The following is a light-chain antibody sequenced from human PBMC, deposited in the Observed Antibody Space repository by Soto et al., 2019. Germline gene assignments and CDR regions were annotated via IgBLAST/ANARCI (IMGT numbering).Light chain of an antibody. J-gene: IGKJ1*01. CDR3: QQYGSSPTWT. CDR1: QSVSSNY. Sequence: ESVFTQSPGTLSLSPGERATLSCRASQSVSSNYLAWYQQKPGQAPRLLIYGASTRATGIPDRFSGSGSGTDFTLTISRLEPEDSEVYYCQQYGSSPTWTFGQGTKV. CDR2: GAS. V-gene: IGKV3-20*01.